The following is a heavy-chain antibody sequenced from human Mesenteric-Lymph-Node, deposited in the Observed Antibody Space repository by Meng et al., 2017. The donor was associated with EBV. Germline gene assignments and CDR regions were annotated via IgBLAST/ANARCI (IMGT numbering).Heavy chain of an antibody. J-gene: IGHJ4*02. V-gene: IGHV1-8*01. CDR2: MNPNSGNT. D-gene: IGHD3/OR15-3a*01. CDR3: ARGFDTFGPPPYYFDD. CDR1: GYTFTSYD. Sequence: QVQLVQSGAEVKKPGASVKASCKASGYTFTSYDINWVRQATGQGLEWMGWMNPNSGNTGYAQKFQGRVTMTRSTSISTAYMELSSLRSEDTAVYYCARGFDTFGPPPYYFDDWGQGTLVTVSS.